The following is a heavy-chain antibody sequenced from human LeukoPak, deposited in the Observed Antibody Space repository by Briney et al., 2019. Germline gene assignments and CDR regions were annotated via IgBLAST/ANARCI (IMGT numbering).Heavy chain of an antibody. D-gene: IGHD2-2*01. J-gene: IGHJ6*03. CDR3: AREGIVVVPAAMVYYYYYYYMDV. Sequence: ASVKVSCTASGYTFTSYGISWVRQAPGQGLEWMGWISAYNGNTNYAQKLQGRVTMTTDTSTSTAYMELRSLRSDDTAVYYCAREGIVVVPAAMVYYYYYYYMDVWGKGTTVTVSS. V-gene: IGHV1-18*01. CDR2: ISAYNGNT. CDR1: GYTFTSYG.